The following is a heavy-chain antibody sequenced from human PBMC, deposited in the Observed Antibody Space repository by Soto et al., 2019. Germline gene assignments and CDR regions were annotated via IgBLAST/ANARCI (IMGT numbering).Heavy chain of an antibody. Sequence: PGESLKISCKGSGYSFTSYWISWVRQMPGKGLEWMGRIDPSDSYTNYSPSFQGHVTISADKSISTAYLQWSSLKASDTAMYYCARHEPPFIAAAGTPEILWWFDPWGQGTLVTVSS. J-gene: IGHJ5*02. CDR1: GYSFTSYW. CDR2: IDPSDSYT. D-gene: IGHD6-13*01. CDR3: ARHEPPFIAAAGTPEILWWFDP. V-gene: IGHV5-10-1*01.